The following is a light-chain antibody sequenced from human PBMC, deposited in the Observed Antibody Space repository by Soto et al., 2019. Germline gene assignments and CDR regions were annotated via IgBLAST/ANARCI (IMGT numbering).Light chain of an antibody. Sequence: QSAPTQPPSASGSPGHSVTISCTGTSSDVGGYNYVSWYQQHPGKAPQLMIYEVSRRPSGVPDRFSGSKSGNTASLTVSGLQAEDEADYYCSSYAGSNNLLFGGGTKVTVL. CDR1: SSDVGGYNY. CDR3: SSYAGSNNLL. V-gene: IGLV2-8*01. J-gene: IGLJ2*01. CDR2: EVS.